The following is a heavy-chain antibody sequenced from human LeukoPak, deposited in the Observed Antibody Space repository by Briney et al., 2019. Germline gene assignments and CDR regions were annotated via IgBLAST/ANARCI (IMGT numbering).Heavy chain of an antibody. CDR2: ISGSGGST. V-gene: IGHV3-23*01. D-gene: IGHD3-3*01. CDR3: AKDTLTYYDFWSGYYFDY. Sequence: GGSLRLSCAASGFTFSSYAMSWVRQAPGKGLEWVSAISGSGGSTYYADSVKGRFTISRDNSKNTLYLQMNSLRAEDTAVYYSAKDTLTYYDFWSGYYFDYWGQGTLVTVSS. CDR1: GFTFSSYA. J-gene: IGHJ4*02.